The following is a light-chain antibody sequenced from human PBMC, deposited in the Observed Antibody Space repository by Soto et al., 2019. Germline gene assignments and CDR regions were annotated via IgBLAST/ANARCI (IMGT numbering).Light chain of an antibody. CDR1: QFISTY. V-gene: IGKV1-39*01. CDR2: GAS. CDR3: QQSYSTPPT. Sequence: DIQMTQSPSSLSASVGDRVTLTCRASQFISTYLHWFRQKPGKAPELLIYGASNLQSGVPSRFSGSGSGTDFTLTIGSLQPEDFATYYCQQSYSTPPTCGPGTTVDIK. J-gene: IGKJ3*01.